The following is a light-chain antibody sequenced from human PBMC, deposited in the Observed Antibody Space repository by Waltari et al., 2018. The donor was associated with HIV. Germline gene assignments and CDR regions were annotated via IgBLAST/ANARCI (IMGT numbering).Light chain of an antibody. Sequence: QSALTQPASVSGSPGQAITISCTGSRRDVGTYAYISWYQHHPGTAPKLIISDVTERPSGISNRFSGSKSGTTASLTISGLQAEDEAEYFCCSFAGSNFVFGSGTKVTVL. CDR2: DVT. J-gene: IGLJ1*01. CDR1: RRDVGTYAY. V-gene: IGLV2-23*02. CDR3: CSFAGSNFV.